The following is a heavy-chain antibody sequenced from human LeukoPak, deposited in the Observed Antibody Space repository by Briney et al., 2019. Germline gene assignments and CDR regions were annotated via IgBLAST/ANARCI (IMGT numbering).Heavy chain of an antibody. D-gene: IGHD3-22*01. CDR1: GFTFSSYS. V-gene: IGHV3-21*01. CDR2: ISSSSTYI. J-gene: IGHJ6*02. Sequence: GGSLILSCAASGFTFSSYSMNWVRQAPGKGLEWVSSISSSSTYIYYADSVKGRFTISRDNAKNSLYLQMNSLRAEDTAVYYCARVYYDSSAYSYYYYGMDVWGQGTTVTVSS. CDR3: ARVYYDSSAYSYYYYGMDV.